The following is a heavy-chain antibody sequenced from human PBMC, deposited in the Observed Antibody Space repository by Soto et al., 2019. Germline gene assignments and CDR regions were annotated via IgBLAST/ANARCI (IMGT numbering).Heavy chain of an antibody. Sequence: PGGSLRLSCEVSGFTVSNTYMSWIRQAPGKGLEWVSIIYGGGSTYYTDSVKGRFTISKDNSKNTVYLQMNSLRAEDTAVYYCGSVFEYWGHGTLVTVSS. CDR2: IYGGGST. CDR3: GSVFEY. J-gene: IGHJ4*01. V-gene: IGHV3-66*01. CDR1: GFTVSNTY.